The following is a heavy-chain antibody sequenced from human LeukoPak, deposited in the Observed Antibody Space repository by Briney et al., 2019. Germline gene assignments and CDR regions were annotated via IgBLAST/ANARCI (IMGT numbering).Heavy chain of an antibody. CDR1: GFTFSTYA. J-gene: IGHJ4*02. Sequence: GGSLRLSFAASGFTFSTYAMSWVRQAPGKGLDWLSGIGSRGIVTNYADSVKGRFTISTDNSKNTLYLQINSLRAEDTALYFCAKFPTTSSRGHFDFWGQGTLVTVS. V-gene: IGHV3-23*05. CDR3: AKFPTTSSRGHFDF. D-gene: IGHD1-26*01. CDR2: IGSRGIVT.